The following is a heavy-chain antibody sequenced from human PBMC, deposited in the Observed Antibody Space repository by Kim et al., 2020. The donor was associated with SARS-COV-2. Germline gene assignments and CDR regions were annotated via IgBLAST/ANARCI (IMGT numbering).Heavy chain of an antibody. D-gene: IGHD6-6*01. CDR2: ISGSGGST. J-gene: IGHJ4*02. Sequence: GGSLRLSCAASGFTFSSYAMSWVRQAPGKGLEWVSAISGSGGSTYYADSVKGRFTISRDNSKNTLYLQMNSLRAEDTAVYYCAKARIAPRPVSAVLLLVDYWGQGALVTVSS. CDR3: AKARIAPRPVSAVLLLVDY. V-gene: IGHV3-23*01. CDR1: GFTFSSYA.